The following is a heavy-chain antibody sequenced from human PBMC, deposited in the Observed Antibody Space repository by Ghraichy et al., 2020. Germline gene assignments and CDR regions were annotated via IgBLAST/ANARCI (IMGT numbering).Heavy chain of an antibody. Sequence: GGSLRLSCAASGFTVSSNYMSWVRQAPGKGLEWVSVIYSGGSTYYADSVKGRFTISRDNSKNTLYLQMNSLKAEDTAVYYCAREATGHSGYNWNDILYGMDVWGQGITVTVSS. CDR3: AREATGHSGYNWNDILYGMDV. CDR1: GFTVSSNY. J-gene: IGHJ6*02. CDR2: IYSGGST. D-gene: IGHD1-20*01. V-gene: IGHV3-53*01.